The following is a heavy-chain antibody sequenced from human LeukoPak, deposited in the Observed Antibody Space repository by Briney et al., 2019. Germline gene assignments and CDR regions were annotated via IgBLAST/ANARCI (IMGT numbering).Heavy chain of an antibody. J-gene: IGHJ4*02. CDR2: IQEDGNEM. V-gene: IGHV3-7*01. Sequence: GGSLRLSCAATGFNFRKHWMSWVRQSIGKGLECVAKIQEDGNEMHYVDSVKGRFTISRDNDKNSLYLQMNNLRVEDTAIYYCARDYTGGWNDYWGQGTQVTVSS. D-gene: IGHD7-27*01. CDR1: GFNFRKHW. CDR3: ARDYTGGWNDY.